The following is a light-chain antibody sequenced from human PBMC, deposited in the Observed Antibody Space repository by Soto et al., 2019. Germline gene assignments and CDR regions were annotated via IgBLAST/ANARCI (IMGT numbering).Light chain of an antibody. CDR1: QSVRNNY. CDR3: QQYGRSPLT. Sequence: EIVLTQSPGILSLSPGERATLYCRASQSVRNNYVAWHQQKVGQAPRLLIYGASSRATGIPDRFSGSGSGTDFTLTISRLEPEDFAVYYCQQYGRSPLTFGGGTKVDIK. J-gene: IGKJ4*01. CDR2: GAS. V-gene: IGKV3-20*01.